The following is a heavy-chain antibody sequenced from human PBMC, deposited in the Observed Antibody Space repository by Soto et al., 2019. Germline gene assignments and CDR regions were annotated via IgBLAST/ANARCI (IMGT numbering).Heavy chain of an antibody. D-gene: IGHD6-6*01. V-gene: IGHV3-74*01. CDR1: GFTFSSYW. CDR2: INSDGSST. Sequence: VGSLRLSCAASGFTFSSYWMHWVRQAPGKGLVWVSRINSDGSSTSYADSVKGRFTISRDNAKNTLYLQMNSLRAEDTAVYYCARDPTLRVSSAGIFWFDPWGQGTLVTVSS. CDR3: ARDPTLRVSSAGIFWFDP. J-gene: IGHJ5*02.